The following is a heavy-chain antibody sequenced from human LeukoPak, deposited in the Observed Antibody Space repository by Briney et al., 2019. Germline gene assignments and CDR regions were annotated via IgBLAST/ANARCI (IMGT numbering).Heavy chain of an antibody. CDR3: ARDPKYYYDSSGYPLY. V-gene: IGHV3-33*08. J-gene: IGHJ4*02. CDR2: IWYDGSNK. D-gene: IGHD3-22*01. Sequence: GGSLRLSCAASGFTFSSYGMHWVRQAPGKGLEWVAVIWYDGSNKYYADSVKGRFTISRDNSKNTLYLQMNSLRAEDTAVYYCARDPKYYYDSSGYPLYWSQGTLVTVSS. CDR1: GFTFSSYG.